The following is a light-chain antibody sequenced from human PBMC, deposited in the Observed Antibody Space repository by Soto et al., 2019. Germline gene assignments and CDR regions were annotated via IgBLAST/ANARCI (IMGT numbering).Light chain of an antibody. J-gene: IGKJ5*01. Sequence: DIQMTQSPSSLSASVGDRVTITCRASQSISSYLNWYQQKPGKXPXXLIYAASSLQSGVPSRFSGSGSGTDFTLTISSLQPEDFATDDCQQSYSAFTFGQGTRLEIK. CDR1: QSISSY. CDR3: QQSYSAFT. CDR2: AAS. V-gene: IGKV1-39*01.